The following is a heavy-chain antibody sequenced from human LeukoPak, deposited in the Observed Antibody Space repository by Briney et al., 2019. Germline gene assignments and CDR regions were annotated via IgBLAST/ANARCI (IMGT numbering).Heavy chain of an antibody. CDR2: ISSSGSTI. CDR3: ARQIYYYDSSGHYVYYFDY. Sequence: GGSLRLSCAASGFTFSDYYMSWIRQAPGKGLEWVSYISSSGSTIYYADSVKGRFTISRDNAKNSLYLQMNSLRAEDTAVYYCARQIYYYDSSGHYVYYFDYWGQGTLVTVSS. J-gene: IGHJ4*02. D-gene: IGHD3-22*01. V-gene: IGHV3-11*01. CDR1: GFTFSDYY.